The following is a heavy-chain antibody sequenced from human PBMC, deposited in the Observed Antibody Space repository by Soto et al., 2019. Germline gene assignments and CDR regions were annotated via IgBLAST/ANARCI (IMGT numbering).Heavy chain of an antibody. D-gene: IGHD1-26*01. Sequence: SETLSLTCTVSRASIYTYSWTWIRQPAGKGLQWIGHIYSSGSANYSPSLKSRVSMSVGSSKNQISLKLSSVTAADTAVYYCATIVGDNDYRGQATLGTVSS. CDR1: RASIYTYS. CDR3: ATIVGDNDY. J-gene: IGHJ4*02. V-gene: IGHV4-4*07. CDR2: IYSSGSA.